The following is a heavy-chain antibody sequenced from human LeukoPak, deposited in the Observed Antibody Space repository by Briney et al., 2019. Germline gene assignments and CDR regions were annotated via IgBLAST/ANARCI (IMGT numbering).Heavy chain of an antibody. V-gene: IGHV3-11*04. J-gene: IGHJ5*02. CDR2: ISSSGSTI. CDR1: GFTFSDYY. CDR3: ARSLYCSTTSCLNWFDP. D-gene: IGHD2-2*01. Sequence: GGSLRLSCAASGFTFSDYYMSWIRQAPGKGLEWVSYISSSGSTIYYADSVKGRFTISRDNAKNSLYLQMNSLRAEDTAVYYCARSLYCSTTSCLNWFDPWGQGTLVTVSS.